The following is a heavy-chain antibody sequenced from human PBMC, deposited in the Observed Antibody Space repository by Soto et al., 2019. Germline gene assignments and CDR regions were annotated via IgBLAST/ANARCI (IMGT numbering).Heavy chain of an antibody. J-gene: IGHJ4*02. CDR3: ARALYYYDNSGLAF. CDR2: INIYGGGT. Sequence: QIHLEQSEPEVKKPGASVKVSCKASGYTFTSYGISWVRLAPGQGLEWMGWINIYGGGTNYAQKYQYRVTMTRDTSTNTVYLEMRSLTSDDTAIYYCARALYYYDNSGLAFWGQGTLVTVSS. D-gene: IGHD3-22*01. V-gene: IGHV1-18*01. CDR1: GYTFTSYG.